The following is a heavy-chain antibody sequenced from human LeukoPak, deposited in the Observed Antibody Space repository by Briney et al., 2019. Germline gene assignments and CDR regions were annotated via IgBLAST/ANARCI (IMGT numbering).Heavy chain of an antibody. Sequence: ASVKVSCKASGGTFSSYAISWVRQAPGQGLEWMGWISAYNGNTNYAQKLQGRVTMTTDTSTSTAYMELRSLRSDDTAVYYCARDRGMNGSGSYYIVRYYYYYGMDVWGQGTTVTVSS. CDR3: ARDRGMNGSGSYYIVRYYYYYGMDV. CDR1: GGTFSSYA. V-gene: IGHV1-18*01. J-gene: IGHJ6*02. CDR2: ISAYNGNT. D-gene: IGHD3-10*01.